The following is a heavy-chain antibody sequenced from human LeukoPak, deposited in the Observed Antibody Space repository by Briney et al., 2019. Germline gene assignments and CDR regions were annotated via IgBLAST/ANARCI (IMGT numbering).Heavy chain of an antibody. D-gene: IGHD6-13*01. CDR3: ARSRSSWELYYFDY. J-gene: IGHJ4*02. Sequence: SENLSLTCTVSGGSISSYYWSWIRQPPGKGLEWIGYIYYSGSTNYNPSLKSRVTISVDTSKNQFSLKLSSVTAADTAVYYCARSRSSWELYYFDYWGQGTLVTVSS. V-gene: IGHV4-59*08. CDR2: IYYSGST. CDR1: GGSISSYY.